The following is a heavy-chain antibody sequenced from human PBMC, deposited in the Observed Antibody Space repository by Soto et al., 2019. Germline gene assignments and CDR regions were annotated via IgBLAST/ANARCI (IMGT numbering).Heavy chain of an antibody. CDR2: IYWDDDK. D-gene: IGHD2-21*02. V-gene: IGHV2-5*02. CDR3: THSRCGGDCLQSYSSHYYYGMDV. CDR1: GFSLSTGGVG. Sequence: QITLMESGPTLVKPTQTLTLTCTFSGFSLSTGGVGVGWIRQPPGKALEWLALIYWDDDKRYSPSLRSRLTLTNDTSKNHRVLTMTNMDPVDTATYYCTHSRCGGDCLQSYSSHYYYGMDVWGQGTTVTVSS. J-gene: IGHJ6*02.